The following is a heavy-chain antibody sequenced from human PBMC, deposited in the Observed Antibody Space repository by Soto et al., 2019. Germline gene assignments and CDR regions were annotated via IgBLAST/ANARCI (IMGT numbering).Heavy chain of an antibody. V-gene: IGHV1-8*01. D-gene: IGHD3-3*01. J-gene: IGHJ4*02. Sequence: GASVKVSCKASGYTFTSYDINWVRQATGQGLEWMGWMNPNSGNTGYAQKFQGRVTMTRNNSISTAYMELSSLRSEDTAVYYCARGREDYDFWSGYSPFDYWGQGTLVTVSS. CDR2: MNPNSGNT. CDR1: GYTFTSYD. CDR3: ARGREDYDFWSGYSPFDY.